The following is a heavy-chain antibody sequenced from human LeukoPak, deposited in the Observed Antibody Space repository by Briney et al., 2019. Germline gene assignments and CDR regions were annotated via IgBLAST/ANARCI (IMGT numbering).Heavy chain of an antibody. V-gene: IGHV3-48*01. Sequence: GGSLRLSCAASGFTFSSYSMNWVRQAPGKGLEWVSYISSASNTIYYADSVKGRFTISRDNAKNTVYLQMNSLRAEDTAMYYCARDGWFGDYNWFDPWGQGTLVTVSS. CDR2: ISSASNTI. CDR3: ARDGWFGDYNWFDP. CDR1: GFTFSSYS. J-gene: IGHJ5*02. D-gene: IGHD3-10*01.